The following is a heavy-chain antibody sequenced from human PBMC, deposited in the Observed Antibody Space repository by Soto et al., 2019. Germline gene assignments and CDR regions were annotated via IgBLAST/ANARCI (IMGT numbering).Heavy chain of an antibody. Sequence: PSQTLSLTCAISGDSVSSNSAAWSWIRQSPSRGLEWLGRTYYRSNWYNDYAVSVKSRITIEPDTSKNQFSLQMNSVTPEDTAVYYCARERDYYYYGMDVWGQGTTVTVSS. V-gene: IGHV6-1*01. CDR3: ARERDYYYYGMDV. CDR2: TYYRSNWYN. J-gene: IGHJ6*02. CDR1: GDSVSSNSAA.